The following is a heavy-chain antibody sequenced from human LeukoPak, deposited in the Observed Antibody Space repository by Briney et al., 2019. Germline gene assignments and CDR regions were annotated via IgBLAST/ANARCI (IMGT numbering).Heavy chain of an antibody. Sequence: GGSLRLSCAASGFTFSSYSMNWVRQAPGKGLEWVSSISSSSYIYYADSVKARFTISRDHAKNSLYLQMNSLRAEYTAVYYCARDPNGGSYFDYWGQGTLVTVSS. D-gene: IGHD7-27*01. J-gene: IGHJ4*02. V-gene: IGHV3-21*01. CDR3: ARDPNGGSYFDY. CDR1: GFTFSSYS. CDR2: ISSSSYI.